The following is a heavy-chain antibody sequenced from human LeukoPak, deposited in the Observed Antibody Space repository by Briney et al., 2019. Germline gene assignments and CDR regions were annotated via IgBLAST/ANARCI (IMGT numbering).Heavy chain of an antibody. CDR3: AKDWIWFGELLTYFDY. D-gene: IGHD3-10*01. J-gene: IGHJ4*02. CDR2: ISGSGGST. Sequence: PGGSLRLSCAASAFTFSSYEMNWVRQAPGKGLEWVSTISGSGGSTYYADSVKGRFTISRDNSKNTLYLQMNSLRAEDTAIYYCAKDWIWFGELLTYFDYWGQGTLVTVSS. V-gene: IGHV3-23*01. CDR1: AFTFSSYE.